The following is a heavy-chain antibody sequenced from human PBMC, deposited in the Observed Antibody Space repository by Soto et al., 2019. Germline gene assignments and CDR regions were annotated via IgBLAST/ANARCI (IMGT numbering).Heavy chain of an antibody. J-gene: IGHJ5*02. CDR2: FVPMFGSA. D-gene: IGHD3-9*01. V-gene: IGHV1-69*01. Sequence: QVQLVQSGAEVTNPGSSVKVSCKPSGTTLDSFTFSWLRQAPGQGLEWMGGFVPMFGSASIAQRFQGRVRITADASTGTGYMELSDLRSEDSAIYYCAREDDTTGHYSWFDPWGPGTLVTVSS. CDR3: AREDDTTGHYSWFDP. CDR1: GTTLDSFT.